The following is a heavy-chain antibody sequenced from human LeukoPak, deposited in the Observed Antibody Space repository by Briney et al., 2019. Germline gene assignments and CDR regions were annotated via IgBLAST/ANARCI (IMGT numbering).Heavy chain of an antibody. J-gene: IGHJ6*03. D-gene: IGHD2/OR15-2a*01. Sequence: PGGSLRLSCAASGFTFSSYSMNWVRQAPGKGLEWVSVIYSGGSTYYADSVKGRFTISRDNSKNTLYLQMNSLRAEDTAVYYCARDVSYYYYMDVWGKGTTVTISS. CDR1: GFTFSSYS. CDR2: IYSGGST. V-gene: IGHV3-66*01. CDR3: ARDVSYYYYMDV.